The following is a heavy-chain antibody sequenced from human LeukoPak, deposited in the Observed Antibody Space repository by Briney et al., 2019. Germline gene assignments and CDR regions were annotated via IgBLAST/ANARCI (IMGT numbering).Heavy chain of an antibody. D-gene: IGHD6-6*01. CDR3: ARVPHSSSSEWFDP. J-gene: IGHJ5*02. V-gene: IGHV4-38-2*02. CDR1: GYSISSGYY. Sequence: PETLSLTCTVSGYSISSGYYWGWIRQPPGKGLEWIGSIYHSGSTYYNPSLKSRVTISVDTSKNQFSLKLSSVTAADAAVYYCARVPHSSSSEWFDPWGQGTLVTVSS. CDR2: IYHSGST.